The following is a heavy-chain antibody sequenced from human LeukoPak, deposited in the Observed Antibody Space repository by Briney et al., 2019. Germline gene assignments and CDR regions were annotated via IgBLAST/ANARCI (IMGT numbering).Heavy chain of an antibody. D-gene: IGHD3-10*01. V-gene: IGHV3-33*06. CDR1: GFTFSSYG. J-gene: IGHJ4*02. Sequence: PGRSLRLSCAASGFTFSSYGMHWVRQAPGKGLEWVAVIWYDGSNKYYADSVKGRFTISRDNSKNTLYLQMNSLRAEDTAVYYCAKDMGRQALYYFDYWGQGTLVTVSS. CDR2: IWYDGSNK. CDR3: AKDMGRQALYYFDY.